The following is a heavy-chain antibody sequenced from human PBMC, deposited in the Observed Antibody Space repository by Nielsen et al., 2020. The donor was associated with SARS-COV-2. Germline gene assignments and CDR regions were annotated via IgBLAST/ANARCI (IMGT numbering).Heavy chain of an antibody. J-gene: IGHJ6*02. CDR3: ARARATIFGLVMSYGMDV. CDR1: GYTFTSYD. D-gene: IGHD3/OR15-3a*01. CDR2: MSPNSGNI. V-gene: IGHV1-8*01. Sequence: ASVKVSCKASGYTFTSYDINWVRQAPGQGLEWMGWMSPNSGNIGYAQKFQGRLTVTRNTSISTVYMELTSDDTAVYYCARARATIFGLVMSYGMDVWGQGTTVAVSS.